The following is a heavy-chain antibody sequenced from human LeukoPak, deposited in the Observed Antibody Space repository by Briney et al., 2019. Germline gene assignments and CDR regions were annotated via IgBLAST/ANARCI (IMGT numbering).Heavy chain of an antibody. Sequence: KSGGSLRLSCAASGFTFSSYSMNWVRQAPGRGLEWVSSISSSSSYIYYADSVKGRFTISRDNAKNSLYLQMNSLRAEDTAVCYCARLFASGAPFDYWGQGTLVTVSA. CDR3: ARLFASGAPFDY. D-gene: IGHD1-26*01. CDR2: ISSSSSYI. V-gene: IGHV3-21*01. J-gene: IGHJ4*02. CDR1: GFTFSSYS.